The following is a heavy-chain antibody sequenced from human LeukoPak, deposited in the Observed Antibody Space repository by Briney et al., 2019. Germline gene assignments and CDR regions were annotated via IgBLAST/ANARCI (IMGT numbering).Heavy chain of an antibody. CDR3: AKDLVGASGY. CDR1: GFTFSNYV. Sequence: PGGSLRLSCAASGFTFSNYVMGWVRQDPGKGLQWVSIINGSGSFTSYADSVKGRLTISRDNSKNTLYLQMNSLRAEDTAVYYCAKDLVGASGYWGQGTLVIVSS. V-gene: IGHV3-23*01. J-gene: IGHJ4*02. CDR2: INGSGSFT. D-gene: IGHD1-26*01.